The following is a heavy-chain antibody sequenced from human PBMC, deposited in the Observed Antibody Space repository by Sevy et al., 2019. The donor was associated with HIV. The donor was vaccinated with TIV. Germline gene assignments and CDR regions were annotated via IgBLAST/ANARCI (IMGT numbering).Heavy chain of an antibody. CDR1: GYTLTELS. V-gene: IGHV1-24*01. CDR3: ATTKDYYDTSGYPFDS. CDR2: FDPEDDEK. Sequence: ASVKVSCKVSGYTLTELSMHWVRQAPGKGLEWMGTFDPEDDEKIYAQKFQGRVTMTEYTSTDTAYMELSRLRSEDTAVYYCATTKDYYDTSGYPFDSWGQGTLVTVSS. D-gene: IGHD3-22*01. J-gene: IGHJ4*02.